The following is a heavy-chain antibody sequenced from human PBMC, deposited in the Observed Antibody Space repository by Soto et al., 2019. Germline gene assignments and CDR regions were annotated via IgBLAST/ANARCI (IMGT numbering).Heavy chain of an antibody. D-gene: IGHD1-20*01. CDR1: RFTFSSYA. CDR3: ARDFFVWYNWNPVGFFDY. V-gene: IGHV3-30-3*01. J-gene: IGHJ4*02. Sequence: PVGSLRLSCAASRFTFSSYAMHWVRQAPGKGLEWVAVISYDGSNKYYADSVKGRFTISRDNSKNTLYLQMNSLRAEDTAVYYCARDFFVWYNWNPVGFFDYWGQGTLVTVSS. CDR2: ISYDGSNK.